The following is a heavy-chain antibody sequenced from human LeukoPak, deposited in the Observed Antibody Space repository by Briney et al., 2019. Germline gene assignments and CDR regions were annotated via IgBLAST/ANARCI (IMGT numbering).Heavy chain of an antibody. CDR1: GGSTSSSGYY. V-gene: IGHV4-39*01. CDR3: ARSSRGRYNVDWYFDL. Sequence: SQTLSLTCTVSGGSTSSSGYYWGWIRQPPGKGLEWIGSIYFSGSTYYNPSLKSRVTISLDTSKNQCSLKLSSVTAADTAVYYCARSSRGRYNVDWYFDLWGRGTLVPVSS. CDR2: IYFSGST. J-gene: IGHJ2*01. D-gene: IGHD1-1*01.